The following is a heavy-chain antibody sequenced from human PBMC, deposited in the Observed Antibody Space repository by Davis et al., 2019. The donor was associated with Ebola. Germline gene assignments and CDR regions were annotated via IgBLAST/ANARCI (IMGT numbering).Heavy chain of an antibody. CDR1: GGTFISYA. J-gene: IGHJ4*02. D-gene: IGHD1-26*01. V-gene: IGHV1-69*13. CDR3: AREVGETKLDQ. Sequence: SVKVSCKASGGTFISYAISWVRQAPGQGLEWVGGIIPIFDTASYAHNFQDRVTITADESRITAYLELTNLRSDDTAVYYCAREVGETKLDQWGQGTLVTVSS. CDR2: IIPIFDTA.